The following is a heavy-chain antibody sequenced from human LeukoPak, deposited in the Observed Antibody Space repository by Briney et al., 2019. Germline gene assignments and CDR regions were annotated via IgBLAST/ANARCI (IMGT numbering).Heavy chain of an antibody. V-gene: IGHV3-30*04. J-gene: IGHJ4*02. CDR2: ISYDGSNK. Sequence: QSGGSLRLSCAASGFTFSSYAMHWVRQAPGKGLEWVAVISYDGSNKYYADSVKGRFTISRDNSKNTLYLQMNSLRAEDTAVYYCARDLWYGGDYWGQGTLVTVSS. D-gene: IGHD3-10*01. CDR1: GFTFSSYA. CDR3: ARDLWYGGDY.